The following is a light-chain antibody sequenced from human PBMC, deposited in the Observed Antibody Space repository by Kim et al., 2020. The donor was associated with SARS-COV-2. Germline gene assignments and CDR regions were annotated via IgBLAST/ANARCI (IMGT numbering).Light chain of an antibody. V-gene: IGLV3-19*01. CDR2: GKS. Sequence: SSELTQDPAVSVALGQTVRITCQGDSLRSYYASWYQQKPGQAPVLVIYGKSNRPSGIPDRFSGFSSGNTASLTITGAQAEDEADYYCNSRDSSGNHWVFGGGTKLTVL. J-gene: IGLJ3*02. CDR3: NSRDSSGNHWV. CDR1: SLRSYY.